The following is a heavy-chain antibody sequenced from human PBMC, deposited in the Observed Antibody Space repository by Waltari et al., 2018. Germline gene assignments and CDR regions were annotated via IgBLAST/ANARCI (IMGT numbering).Heavy chain of an antibody. J-gene: IGHJ5*02. V-gene: IGHV1-69*13. CDR3: ARDVIRAHDDGIYVARGWFDL. CDR1: GGTLTSSG. Sequence: QVQLVQSGAEVRPPGSSVKVSCKDSGGTLTSSGITWGRQAPGQGLEWVGGIIPIFGTANYAQRFQDRVTMTSDVSTSTAYMEMRSLRSDDTAVYYCARDVIRAHDDGIYVARGWFDLWGQGTLVTVSS. D-gene: IGHD4-17*01. CDR2: IIPIFGTA.